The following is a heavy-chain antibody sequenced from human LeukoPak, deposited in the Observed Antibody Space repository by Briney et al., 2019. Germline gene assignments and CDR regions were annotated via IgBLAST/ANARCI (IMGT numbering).Heavy chain of an antibody. Sequence: TGGSLRLSCAASGFTFSSYAMSWVRQAPGKGLEWVSAISGSGGSTYYADSVKGRFTISRDNSKNTLYLQMNSLRAGDTAVYYCAKSLYAYASSSSGYWGQGTLVTVSS. D-gene: IGHD6-6*01. CDR1: GFTFSSYA. CDR2: ISGSGGST. J-gene: IGHJ4*02. CDR3: AKSLYAYASSSSGY. V-gene: IGHV3-23*01.